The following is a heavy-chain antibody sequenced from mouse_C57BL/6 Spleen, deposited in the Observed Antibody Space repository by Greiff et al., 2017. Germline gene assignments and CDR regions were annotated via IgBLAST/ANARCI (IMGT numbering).Heavy chain of an antibody. J-gene: IGHJ4*01. Sequence: VQLQQSGPELVKPGASVKISCKASGYSFTSYYIHWVKQRPGQGLEWIGWIYPGSGNTKYNEKFKGKATLTADTSSSTAYMQLSSLTSEDSAVYYCARFSRYDGYYEAMDYWGQGTSVTVSS. CDR2: IYPGSGNT. D-gene: IGHD2-3*01. CDR1: GYSFTSYY. CDR3: ARFSRYDGYYEAMDY. V-gene: IGHV1-66*01.